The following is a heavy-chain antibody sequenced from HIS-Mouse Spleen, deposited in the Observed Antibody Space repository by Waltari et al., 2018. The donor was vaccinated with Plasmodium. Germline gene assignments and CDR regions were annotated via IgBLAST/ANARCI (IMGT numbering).Heavy chain of an antibody. J-gene: IGHJ2*01. V-gene: IGHV4-34*01. CDR2: INHSGST. D-gene: IGHD3-10*01. CDR1: GGSFSGYY. Sequence: QVQLQQWGAGLLKPSETLSLTCAVYGGSFSGYYWSWIRQPPGKGLEWIGEINHSGSTNYYPSLKSRVTIAVDTAKNQFSLKLSSVTAADTAVYYCARGRVLGTSSGYFDLWGRGTLVTVSS. CDR3: ARGRVLGTSSGYFDL.